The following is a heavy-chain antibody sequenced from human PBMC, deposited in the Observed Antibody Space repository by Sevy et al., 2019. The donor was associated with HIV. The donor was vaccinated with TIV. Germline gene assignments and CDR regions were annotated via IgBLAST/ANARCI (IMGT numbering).Heavy chain of an antibody. J-gene: IGHJ3*02. Sequence: SETLSLTCTVSGASISSYYWSWIRQPAGKGLEWIGRIYSSVSTNYNPSLKSRVTMSADRSKNQFSLKLSSVTAADTAVFYCAREEMATIVAFDIWGQGTMVTVSS. CDR3: AREEMATIVAFDI. D-gene: IGHD5-12*01. CDR1: GASISSYY. V-gene: IGHV4-4*07. CDR2: IYSSVST.